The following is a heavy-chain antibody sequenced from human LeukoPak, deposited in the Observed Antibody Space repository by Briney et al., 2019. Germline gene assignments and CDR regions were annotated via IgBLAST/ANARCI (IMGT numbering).Heavy chain of an antibody. V-gene: IGHV3-30*02. J-gene: IGHJ4*02. Sequence: GGSLRLSCAASGFTFSKYGMHWVRQAPGKGLEWVAFIRYDGSNKYYADSVKGRFTISRDNSKNTLYLQMNSLRAEDTAVCYCAKDYSPFIAATGTPYFDYWGQGTLVTVSS. D-gene: IGHD6-13*01. CDR3: AKDYSPFIAATGTPYFDY. CDR1: GFTFSKYG. CDR2: IRYDGSNK.